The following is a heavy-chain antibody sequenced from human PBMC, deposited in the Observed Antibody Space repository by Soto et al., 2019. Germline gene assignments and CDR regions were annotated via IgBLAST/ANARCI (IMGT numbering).Heavy chain of an antibody. V-gene: IGHV4-59*08. CDR1: GGSISSYY. CDR3: ARHGRIAAAGPRYYYYYYMDV. J-gene: IGHJ6*03. Sequence: QVQLQESGPGLVKPSETLSLTCTVSGGSISSYYWSWIRQPPGKGLEWIGYIYYSGSTNYNPSLKSRVTISVDTSKNQFSLKLSSGTAADTAVYYCARHGRIAAAGPRYYYYYYMDVWGKGTTVTVSS. D-gene: IGHD6-13*01. CDR2: IYYSGST.